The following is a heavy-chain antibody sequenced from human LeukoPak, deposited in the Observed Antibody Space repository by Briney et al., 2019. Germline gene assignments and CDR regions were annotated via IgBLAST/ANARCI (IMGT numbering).Heavy chain of an antibody. J-gene: IGHJ3*01. CDR1: GGSFSSHC. V-gene: IGHV4-59*11. Sequence: SETLSLTCTVSGGSFSSHCWSWIRQPPGKGLEWIGYISYIGSTNYNPSLKSRVTISVDTSKNQFSLKLSSVTAADAAVYFCARDPTTVTKGLDLWGQGTMVTVSS. CDR3: ARDPTTVTKGLDL. CDR2: ISYIGST. D-gene: IGHD4-17*01.